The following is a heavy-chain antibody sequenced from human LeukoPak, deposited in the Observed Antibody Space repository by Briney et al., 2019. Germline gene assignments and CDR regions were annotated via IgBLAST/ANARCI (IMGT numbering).Heavy chain of an antibody. CDR3: STSGVFWSGYFDS. CDR1: GYTCIDDD. CDR2: INPNSGGT. J-gene: IGHJ4*02. D-gene: IGHD3-3*01. Sequence: ASVKVSCKASGYTCIDDDMHWVRQAPGQGLEWMGWINPNSGGTNYAQKFQGRVTMTRDTSISTAYMELSSLRSDDTAVYYCSTSGVFWSGYFDSWGQGTLVTVSS. V-gene: IGHV1-2*02.